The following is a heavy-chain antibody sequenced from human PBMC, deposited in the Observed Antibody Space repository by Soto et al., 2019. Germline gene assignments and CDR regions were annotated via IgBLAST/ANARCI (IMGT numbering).Heavy chain of an antibody. J-gene: IGHJ4*02. Sequence: EVQLVESGGGLVQPGGSLRLSCAASGFSFRGYGLTWVRQAPGKGLEGVSAISSSSGSTFYADSVKGRFIISRADSKNTLYLQMNSLRVEDTAVYYCTKPPSIKYGFDYWGQGTLVAVSS. V-gene: IGHV3-23*04. CDR3: TKPPSIKYGFDY. CDR1: GFSFRGYG. CDR2: ISSSSGST. D-gene: IGHD1-20*01.